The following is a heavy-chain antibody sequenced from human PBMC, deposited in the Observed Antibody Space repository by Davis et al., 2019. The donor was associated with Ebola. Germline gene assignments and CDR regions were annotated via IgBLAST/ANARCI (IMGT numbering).Heavy chain of an antibody. CDR1: GYTCISSD. CDR2: IIPIFGTA. D-gene: IGHD6-6*01. CDR3: ARDVRERIAAPHDAFDI. Sequence: SVPDTCQASGYTCISSDINWVRQPRGQGLEWMGGIIPIFGTANYAQKLQGRVTITADKSTSTAYMELSSLRSEDTAVYYCARDVRERIAAPHDAFDIWGQGTMVTVSS. V-gene: IGHV1-69*06. J-gene: IGHJ3*02.